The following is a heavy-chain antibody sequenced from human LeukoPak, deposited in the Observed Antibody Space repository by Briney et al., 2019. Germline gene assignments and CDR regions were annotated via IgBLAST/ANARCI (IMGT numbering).Heavy chain of an antibody. CDR1: GYTFTGYY. Sequence: GASVKVSCKASGYTFTGYYMHWVRQAPGQGLEWMGIINPSGGSTNYAQKLQGRVTMTTDTSTSTAYMELRSLRSDDTAVYYCAKDALVATSHFDYWGQGILVTVSS. D-gene: IGHD5-12*01. J-gene: IGHJ4*02. V-gene: IGHV1-46*01. CDR2: INPSGGST. CDR3: AKDALVATSHFDY.